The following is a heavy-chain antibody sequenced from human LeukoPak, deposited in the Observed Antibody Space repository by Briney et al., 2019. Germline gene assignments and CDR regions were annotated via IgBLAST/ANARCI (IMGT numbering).Heavy chain of an antibody. CDR1: GYTFTSYD. D-gene: IGHD5-18*01. CDR3: ARVGSGYSYGGYYYYYYMDV. J-gene: IGHJ6*03. Sequence: GASVKVSCKASGYTFTSYDINWVRQATGQGLEWMGWMNPNSGNTGYAQKFQGRVTMTRNTSISTAYMELSSLRSEDTAVYYCARVGSGYSYGGYYYYYYMDVWGKGTTVTVPS. V-gene: IGHV1-8*01. CDR2: MNPNSGNT.